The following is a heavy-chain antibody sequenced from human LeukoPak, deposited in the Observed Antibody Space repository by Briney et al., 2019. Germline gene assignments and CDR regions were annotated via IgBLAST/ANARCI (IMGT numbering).Heavy chain of an antibody. Sequence: GGSLRLSCAASGFTFSSYWMSWVRQAPGKGLEWVANIKQDGSEKYYVDSVKGRFTISRDNAKNSLYLQMNSLRAEDTAVYYCARDRGYTAMDHDFDYWGQGTLVTVSS. CDR3: ARDRGYTAMDHDFDY. J-gene: IGHJ4*02. D-gene: IGHD5-18*01. CDR1: GFTFSSYW. V-gene: IGHV3-7*01. CDR2: IKQDGSEK.